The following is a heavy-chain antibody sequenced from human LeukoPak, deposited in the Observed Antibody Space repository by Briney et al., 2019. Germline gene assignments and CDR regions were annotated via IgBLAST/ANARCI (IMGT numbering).Heavy chain of an antibody. V-gene: IGHV4-31*03. CDR2: IYYSGST. Sequence: ASETLSLTCTVSGGSISSGGYYWSWIRQHPGKGLEWIGYIYYSGSTYYNPSLKSRVTISVDTSKNQFSLKLSSVTAADTAVYYCAVSGTYYYDSSGPHGEYYFDYWGQGTLVTVSS. CDR3: AVSGTYYYDSSGPHGEYYFDY. D-gene: IGHD3-22*01. J-gene: IGHJ4*02. CDR1: GGSISSGGYY.